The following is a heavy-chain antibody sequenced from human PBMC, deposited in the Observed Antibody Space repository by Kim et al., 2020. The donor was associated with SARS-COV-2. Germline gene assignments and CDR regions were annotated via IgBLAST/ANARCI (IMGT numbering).Heavy chain of an antibody. J-gene: IGHJ6*02. D-gene: IGHD6-13*01. V-gene: IGHV3-23*01. CDR3: AKGGSWYWNYYGMDV. Sequence: DSVEGRFTISRDNAKNTLYLQMNSLRAEDTAVYYCAKGGSWYWNYYGMDVWGQGTTVTVSS.